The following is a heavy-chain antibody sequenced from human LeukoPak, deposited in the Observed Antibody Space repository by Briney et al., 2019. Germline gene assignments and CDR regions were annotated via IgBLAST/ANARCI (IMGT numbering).Heavy chain of an antibody. D-gene: IGHD2-15*01. Sequence: SQTLSLTCAISGDSVSSNSAAWNWIRQSPSRGFEWLGRTYYRSKWYNDYAVSVKSRITINPDTSKNQFSLQLNSATPEDTAVYYCAKESVVVAAKWFDPWGQGTLVTVSS. CDR3: AKESVVVAAKWFDP. CDR2: TYYRSKWYN. J-gene: IGHJ5*02. V-gene: IGHV6-1*01. CDR1: GDSVSSNSAA.